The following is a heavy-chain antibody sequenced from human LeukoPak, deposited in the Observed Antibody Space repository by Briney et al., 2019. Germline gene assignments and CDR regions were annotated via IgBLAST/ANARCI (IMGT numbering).Heavy chain of an antibody. V-gene: IGHV5-51*01. CDR1: GYSFTSYW. D-gene: IGHD5-18*01. Sequence: GESLKISCKGSGYSFTSYWIGWVRQMPGKGLEWMGIICPGDSDTRYSPSFQGQVTISADKSISTAYLQWSSLKASDTAMYYCARQRGYSYGPYWYFDLWGRGTLVTVSS. J-gene: IGHJ2*01. CDR3: ARQRGYSYGPYWYFDL. CDR2: ICPGDSDT.